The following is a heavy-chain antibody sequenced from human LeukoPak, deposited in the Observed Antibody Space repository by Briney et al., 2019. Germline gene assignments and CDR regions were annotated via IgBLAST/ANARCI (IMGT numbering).Heavy chain of an antibody. Sequence: GGSLRLSCAASGFTFSSYRMSWVRQAPGKGLEWVANIKQDGSEKYYVDSVKGRFTISRDNAKNSLYLQMNSLRAEDTAVYYCARDGDCSSTSCYTGTIDYWGQGTLVTVSS. CDR3: ARDGDCSSTSCYTGTIDY. V-gene: IGHV3-7*01. CDR1: GFTFSSYR. CDR2: IKQDGSEK. D-gene: IGHD2-2*02. J-gene: IGHJ4*02.